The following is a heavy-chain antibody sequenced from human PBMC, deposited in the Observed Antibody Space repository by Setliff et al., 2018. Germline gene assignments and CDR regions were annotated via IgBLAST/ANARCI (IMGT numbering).Heavy chain of an antibody. J-gene: IGHJ4*02. V-gene: IGHV4-34*01. CDR1: GGPFSGYY. CDR3: ARGRNIEARLLDS. D-gene: IGHD6-6*01. Sequence: PSETLSLTCAVQGGPFSGYYWSWIRQPPGKGLESIGDINHSGGTNYNPSLKSRVTVSIDTSKNHFSLKLSSVTAADTAVYYCARGRNIEARLLDSWGQGNLVTVSS. CDR2: INHSGGT.